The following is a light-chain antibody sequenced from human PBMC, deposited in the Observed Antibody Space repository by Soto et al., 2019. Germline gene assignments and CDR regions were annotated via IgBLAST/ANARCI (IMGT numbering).Light chain of an antibody. CDR2: DAS. J-gene: IGKJ4*01. CDR1: QGIHKF. Sequence: DIPMAQSPASLSASVGDRVTITCQASQGIHKFLNWYQQKPGKAPKLLIYDASYLGAGVSSRISGRGSGPDVTFTISNLRPEDSATYFCQQYDSLPPTFGGGTKVEIK. CDR3: QQYDSLPPT. V-gene: IGKV1-33*01.